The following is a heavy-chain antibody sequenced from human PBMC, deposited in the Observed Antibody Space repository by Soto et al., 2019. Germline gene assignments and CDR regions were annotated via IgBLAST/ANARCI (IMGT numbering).Heavy chain of an antibody. CDR3: AISPSSRYCSGGSCYSSHQPDAFDI. D-gene: IGHD2-15*01. CDR2: INPRGWST. Sequence: AAVKVSRKAPGYTFPSHYIHWVRQPPGQGLEWMGIINPRGWSTSNAQKFQGRATMTRDTPTRTDYMELSSLRSEDTAVYYCAISPSSRYCSGGSCYSSHQPDAFDIWGQGTMVTVSS. CDR1: GYTFPSHY. J-gene: IGHJ3*02. V-gene: IGHV1-46*03.